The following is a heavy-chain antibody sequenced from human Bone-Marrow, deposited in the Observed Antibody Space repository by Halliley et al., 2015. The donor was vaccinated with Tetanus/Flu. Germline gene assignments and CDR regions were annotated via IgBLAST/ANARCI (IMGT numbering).Heavy chain of an antibody. D-gene: IGHD2-2*01. CDR2: SKNKANGYIT. J-gene: IGHJ4*02. CDR1: GFSISDYY. V-gene: IGHV3-72*01. Sequence: SLRLSCAAPGFSISDYYMGWVRQAPGKGLEWVGRSKNKANGYITEYAASVKGRFSISRDDSKNSLYLQMNSLKTEDTALYYCAREWYCGTSCLHHFDSWGQGTLVTVSS. CDR3: AREWYCGTSCLHHFDS.